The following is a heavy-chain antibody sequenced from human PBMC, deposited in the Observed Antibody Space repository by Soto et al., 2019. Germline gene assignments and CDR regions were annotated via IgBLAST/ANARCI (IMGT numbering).Heavy chain of an antibody. CDR1: GFTFSSYA. CDR3: VKGEYYDILTGPPQ. V-gene: IGHV3-64D*06. J-gene: IGHJ4*02. Sequence: GSLRLSCLASGFTFSSYAMHLVRQAPGKGLEYVSAISSNGGSTYYADSVKGRFTISRDNSKNTLYLQMSSLRAEDTAVYYCVKGEYYDILTGPPQWGQGTLVTVSS. D-gene: IGHD3-9*01. CDR2: ISSNGGST.